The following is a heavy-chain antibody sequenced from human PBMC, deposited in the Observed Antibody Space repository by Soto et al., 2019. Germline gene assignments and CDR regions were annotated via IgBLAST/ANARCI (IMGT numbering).Heavy chain of an antibody. CDR3: VRSSEGGFNTGDF. J-gene: IGHJ4*02. V-gene: IGHV5-51*01. Sequence: SLKGSGVSRRESLSSYWTSWVRKRPGKGLEWMGAIYPGDSDTRYSASFRDQVKFSVDQSTNTVYIQWHSLESADNGIYYCVRSSEGGFNTGDFWGQGTRVTVSS. D-gene: IGHD2-8*02. CDR1: RESLSSYW. CDR2: IYPGDSDT.